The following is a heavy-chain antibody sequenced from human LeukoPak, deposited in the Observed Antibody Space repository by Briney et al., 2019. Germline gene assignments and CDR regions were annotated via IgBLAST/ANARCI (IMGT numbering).Heavy chain of an antibody. D-gene: IGHD3-16*01. Sequence: SETLSLTCTVSGDSMSSSWWAWIRQPPGEGLEWIGYIYYSGTPTSYNPYLKSRVTISIDTSRNQFSLKLNSVTAADTAVYYCARDSRGGGPDFDYWGQGILVTVSS. CDR1: GDSMSSSW. J-gene: IGHJ4*02. CDR3: ARDSRGGGPDFDY. CDR2: IYYSGTPT. V-gene: IGHV4-59*01.